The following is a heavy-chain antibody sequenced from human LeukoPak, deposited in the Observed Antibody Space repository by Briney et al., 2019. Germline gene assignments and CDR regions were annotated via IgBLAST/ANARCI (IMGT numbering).Heavy chain of an antibody. Sequence: GGSLRLSCAASGFTFSSYGMTWVRQAPGKGLEWVSDFSAGAGNTYYADSVKGRFTISRDNSKNTLYLQMNSLRAEDTAVYYCARAMTTITTELDYWGQGILVTVSS. CDR1: GFTFSSYG. D-gene: IGHD4-11*01. J-gene: IGHJ4*02. V-gene: IGHV3-23*01. CDR3: ARAMTTITTELDY. CDR2: FSAGAGNT.